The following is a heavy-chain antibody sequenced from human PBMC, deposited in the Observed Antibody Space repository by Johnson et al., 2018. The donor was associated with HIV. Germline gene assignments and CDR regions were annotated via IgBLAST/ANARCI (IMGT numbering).Heavy chain of an antibody. CDR1: GFTFSDYY. J-gene: IGHJ3*02. D-gene: IGHD3-16*01. CDR3: ASSSLSWGVDVFDI. Sequence: QVQLVESGGGLVKPGGSLRLSCAASGFTFSDYYMSWIRQAPGKGLEWVSYISSSGSTIYYAASVKGRFTISRDNAKNSLYLQMNSLRAEDTAMYYCASSSLSWGVDVFDIWGQGTVVTVSS. CDR2: ISSSGSTI. V-gene: IGHV3-11*01.